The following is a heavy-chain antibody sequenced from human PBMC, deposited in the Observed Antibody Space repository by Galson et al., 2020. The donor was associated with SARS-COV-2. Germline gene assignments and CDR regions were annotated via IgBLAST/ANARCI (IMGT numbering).Heavy chain of an antibody. CDR1: GYTLTELS. CDR3: ATSPPIVVVPAARGPPWFDP. J-gene: IGHJ5*02. V-gene: IGHV1-24*01. CDR2: FDPEDGET. Sequence: ASVKVSCKVSGYTLTELSMHWVRQAPGKGLQWMGGFDPEDGETIYAQTFQGRVTMTEDTSTDTAYMELSSLRSEDTAVYYCATSPPIVVVPAARGPPWFDPWGQGTLVTVSS. D-gene: IGHD2-2*01.